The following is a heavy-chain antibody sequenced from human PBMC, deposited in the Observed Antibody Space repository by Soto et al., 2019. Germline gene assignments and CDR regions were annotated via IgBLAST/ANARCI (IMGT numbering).Heavy chain of an antibody. V-gene: IGHV1-69*01. J-gene: IGHJ5*02. CDR3: GRVAPPICGGGNCYRLDSYFGP. D-gene: IGHD2-21*01. CDR1: GVTFSTSG. Sequence: QVQLAQSGAEVKKPGSSLKVSCKTSGVTFSTSGISWVRQGPGQGLEWMGGIIPLFGTPKYARKFQGRVFITAEDSPTKTYLELSGLSSGGPALYYWGRVAPPICGGGNCYRLDSYFGPWGQGAQV. CDR2: IIPLFGTP.